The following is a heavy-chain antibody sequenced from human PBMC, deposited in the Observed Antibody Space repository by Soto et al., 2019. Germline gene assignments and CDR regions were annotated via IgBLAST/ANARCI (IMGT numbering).Heavy chain of an antibody. D-gene: IGHD6-19*01. Sequence: EVQLVESGGGLVQPGGSLSVSCAVSGFTFSAYWMNWVRQAPGTGLECVANIKPDGGEQYYVASVRGRFTISRDNAKNSVYLQMNSLRPEDTAVYYCARLDAIAVTGKPQDYWGQGILVTV. V-gene: IGHV3-7*05. J-gene: IGHJ4*02. CDR2: IKPDGGEQ. CDR3: ARLDAIAVTGKPQDY. CDR1: GFTFSAYW.